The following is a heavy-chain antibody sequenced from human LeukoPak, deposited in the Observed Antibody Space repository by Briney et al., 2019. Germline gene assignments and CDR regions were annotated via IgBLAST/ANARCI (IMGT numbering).Heavy chain of an antibody. J-gene: IGHJ4*02. D-gene: IGHD2-21*02. CDR2: IDDSGTT. CDR1: GGSISSYY. Sequence: SETLSLTCTVSGGSISSYYWSWIRQPPGKGLEWIGYIDDSGTTNYNPSLKSRVTISVDTSKNQFPLKLSSVTAADTAVYYCARQGVATAIDYWGQGTLVTVSS. V-gene: IGHV4-59*08. CDR3: ARQGVATAIDY.